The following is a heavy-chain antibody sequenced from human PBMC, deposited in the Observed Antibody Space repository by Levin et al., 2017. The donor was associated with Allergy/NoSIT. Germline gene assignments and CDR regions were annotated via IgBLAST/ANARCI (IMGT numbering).Heavy chain of an antibody. Sequence: HGESLKISCKASGYSFSSHWLDWVRQMPGKGLEWMGIIYPGDSETRYSPSFQGQVTISVDKSISTAYLQWSSLQASDTAIYYCASRNSSSDFDYWGHGTLVTVSS. CDR3: ASRNSSSDFDY. CDR1: GYSFSSHW. V-gene: IGHV5-51*01. J-gene: IGHJ4*01. D-gene: IGHD6-13*01. CDR2: IYPGDSET.